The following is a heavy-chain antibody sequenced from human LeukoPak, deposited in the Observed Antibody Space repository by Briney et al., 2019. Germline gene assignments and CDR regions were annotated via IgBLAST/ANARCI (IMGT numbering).Heavy chain of an antibody. CDR2: IYTSGST. CDR1: GGSIISYY. CDR3: ARRDYYYYYMDV. J-gene: IGHJ6*03. V-gene: IGHV4-4*09. Sequence: SETLSLTCTVSGGSIISYYWSWIRQPPGKGLEWIGYIYTSGSTNYNPSLKSRVTISVDTSKNQFSLKLSSVTAADTAVYYCARRDYYYYYMDVWGKGTTVTVSS.